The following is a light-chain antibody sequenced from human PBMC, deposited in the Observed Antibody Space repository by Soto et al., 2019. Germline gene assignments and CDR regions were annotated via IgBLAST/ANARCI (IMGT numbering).Light chain of an antibody. Sequence: QSVLTQPPSVSGAPGQRVTISCTGSSSNIGAGYDVHWYQQLPGTAPKLLIYGNSNRPSGVPDRFSGSKSSTSASLAITGLQVEDEADYYCQSYDSSLSGSRVFGGGTKVTVL. CDR1: SSNIGAGYD. CDR3: QSYDSSLSGSRV. CDR2: GNS. V-gene: IGLV1-40*01. J-gene: IGLJ3*02.